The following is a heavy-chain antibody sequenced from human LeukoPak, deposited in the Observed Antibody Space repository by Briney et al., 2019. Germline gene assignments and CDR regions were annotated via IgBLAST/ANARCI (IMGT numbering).Heavy chain of an antibody. CDR1: GFTFSSYN. V-gene: IGHV3-21*04. J-gene: IGHJ4*02. D-gene: IGHD3-9*01. CDR3: AKEAEYDILTGYPFDY. CDR2: ITSSSSYI. Sequence: GGSLRLSCAASGFTFSSYNMNWVRQAPGKGLEWVSSITSSSSYIYYADSVKGRFTIFRDNSKNTLYLQMNSLRAEDTAVYYCAKEAEYDILTGYPFDYWGQGTLVTVSS.